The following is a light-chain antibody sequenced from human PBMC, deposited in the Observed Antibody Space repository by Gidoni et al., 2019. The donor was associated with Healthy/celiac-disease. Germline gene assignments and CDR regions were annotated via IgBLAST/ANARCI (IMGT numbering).Light chain of an antibody. V-gene: IGKV3-11*01. Sequence: EIGFTQYPATLSLSPGERATLSCRASQSVSSYLAWYQQKPGQAPRLLIYAASNRATGIPARFSGSGSGTDFTLTISSLEPEDFAVYYCQQRSNWPLTFGGGTKVEIK. CDR1: QSVSSY. CDR2: AAS. CDR3: QQRSNWPLT. J-gene: IGKJ4*01.